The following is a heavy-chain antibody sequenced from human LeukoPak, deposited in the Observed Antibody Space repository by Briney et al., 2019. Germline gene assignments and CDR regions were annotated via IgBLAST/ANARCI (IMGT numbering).Heavy chain of an antibody. CDR2: ISGSGGST. CDR3: AKDGACCGGDCYPYYFDY. Sequence: GGSLRLSCAASGFTFSSYAMSWVRQAPGKGLEWVSAISGSGGSTYYADSVKGRFTISRDNSKNTLYLQMNSLRAEDTAVYYCAKDGACCGGDCYPYYFDYWGQGTLVTVSS. D-gene: IGHD2-21*02. V-gene: IGHV3-23*01. J-gene: IGHJ4*02. CDR1: GFTFSSYA.